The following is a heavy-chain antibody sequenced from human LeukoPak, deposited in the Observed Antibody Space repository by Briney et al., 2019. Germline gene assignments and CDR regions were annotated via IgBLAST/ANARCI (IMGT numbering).Heavy chain of an antibody. J-gene: IGHJ5*02. Sequence: SETLSLTCTVSGGSISSYYWSWIRQPPGKGLEWIGYIYYSGSTNYNPSLKSRVAISVDTSKNQFSLKLSSVTAADTAVYYCARESGYFNWFDPWGQGTLVTVSS. CDR3: ARESGYFNWFDP. V-gene: IGHV4-59*01. CDR1: GGSISSYY. CDR2: IYYSGST. D-gene: IGHD3-3*01.